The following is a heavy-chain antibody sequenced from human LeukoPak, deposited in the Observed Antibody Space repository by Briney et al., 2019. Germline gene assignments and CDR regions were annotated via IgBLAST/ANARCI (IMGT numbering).Heavy chain of an antibody. CDR1: GFTVSSYG. CDR3: ARSSGYEAYDY. D-gene: IGHD5-12*01. J-gene: IGHJ4*02. V-gene: IGHV3-23*01. Sequence: GGSLRLSCAASGFTVSSYGMSWVRQAPGKGLEWVSAISGSGGSTYYADSVKGRFTISRDNSKNTLYLQMNSPRAEDTAVYYCARSSGYEAYDYWGQGTLVTVSS. CDR2: ISGSGGST.